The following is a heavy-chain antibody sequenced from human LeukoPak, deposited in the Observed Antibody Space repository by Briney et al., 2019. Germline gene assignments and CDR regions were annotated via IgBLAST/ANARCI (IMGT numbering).Heavy chain of an antibody. D-gene: IGHD2-15*01. Sequence: SVKVSCKASGGTFSSYAISWVRQAPGQGLEWMGGIIPIFGSANYAQKFQGRVTITADESTSTAYMELSSLRSEDTAVYYCARARGVLVASTFGMDVWGQGTTVTVSS. J-gene: IGHJ6*02. CDR2: IIPIFGSA. CDR3: ARARGVLVASTFGMDV. CDR1: GGTFSSYA. V-gene: IGHV1-69*01.